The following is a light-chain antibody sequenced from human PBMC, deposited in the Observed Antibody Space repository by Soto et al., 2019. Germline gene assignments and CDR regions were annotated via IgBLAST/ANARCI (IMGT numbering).Light chain of an antibody. J-gene: IGLJ1*01. CDR3: GSWDSSLSAYV. CDR1: SSNIGGNS. V-gene: IGLV1-51*01. CDR2: DDN. Sequence: QSVLTQPPSVSAAPGQKVTSSCSGSSSNIGGNSVSWYQQLPGPAPKLLIYDDNKRPSGIPDRFSGSKSGTSATLGITGFQTGDEADYYCGSWDSSLSAYVFGTGTKVTVL.